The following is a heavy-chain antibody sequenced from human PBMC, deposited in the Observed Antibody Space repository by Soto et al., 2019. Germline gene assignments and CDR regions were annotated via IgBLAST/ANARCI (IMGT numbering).Heavy chain of an antibody. V-gene: IGHV4-30-2*01. CDR3: ARALDYYGSGSSYNFIWFDH. CDR1: GGYISSGGYS. D-gene: IGHD3-10*01. CDR2: NYHSGSS. Sequence: TLSLTCAVYGGYISSGGYSWSWIRQPPGKGVEGIGYNYHSGSSYYNPSLKSRVTISVDRPKIQFSQKPSSVTAAHAAVYFCARALDYYGSGSSYNFIWFDHWGQGPLVTVS. J-gene: IGHJ5*02.